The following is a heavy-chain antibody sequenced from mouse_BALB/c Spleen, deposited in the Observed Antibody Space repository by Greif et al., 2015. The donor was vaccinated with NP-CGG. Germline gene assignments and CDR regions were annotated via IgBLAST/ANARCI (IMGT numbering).Heavy chain of an antibody. CDR1: GYTFTSYY. Sequence: LVESGPEVVKPGASVRIACKASGYTFTSYYIHWVKQRPGQGFEWIGWIYPGNLNTKYNEKFKGKATLTADKSSSTAYMQLSSLTSEDSAVYFCTRDAMDYWGQGTSVTVAS. V-gene: IGHV1S56*01. CDR3: TRDAMDY. J-gene: IGHJ4*01. CDR2: IYPGNLNT.